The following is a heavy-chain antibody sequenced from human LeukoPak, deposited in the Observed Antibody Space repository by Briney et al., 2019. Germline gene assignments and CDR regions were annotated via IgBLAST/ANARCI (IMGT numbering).Heavy chain of an antibody. CDR2: INHSGST. V-gene: IGHV4-34*01. CDR3: ARAAYYGSGSYWGGLDF. D-gene: IGHD3-10*01. J-gene: IGHJ4*02. CDR1: GGSFSGYY. Sequence: SETLSLTCAVYGGSFSGYYWSWIRQPPGKGLEWIGEINHSGSTNYNPSLKSRVTISVDTSKNQFSLKLSSVTAADTAVYYCARAAYYGSGSYWGGLDFWGQGTLVTVSS.